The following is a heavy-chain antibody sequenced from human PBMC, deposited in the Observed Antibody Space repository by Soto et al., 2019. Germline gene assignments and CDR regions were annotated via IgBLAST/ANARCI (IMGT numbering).Heavy chain of an antibody. D-gene: IGHD6-19*01. V-gene: IGHV3-7*03. CDR1: GFTFSSYW. CDR2: IKQGGSEK. J-gene: IGHJ4*02. Sequence: EVQLVESGGGLVQPGGSLRLSCAASGFTFSSYWMSWVRQAPGKGLEWVANIKQGGSEKYYVDSVKGRFTISRDNSKNSLYLQMNSLRAEDTAVYYCARGRDGYSSGWYGDYWGQGPLVTVSS. CDR3: ARGRDGYSSGWYGDY.